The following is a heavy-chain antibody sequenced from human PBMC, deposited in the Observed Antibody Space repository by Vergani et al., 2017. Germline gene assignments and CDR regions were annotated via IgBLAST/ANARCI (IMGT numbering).Heavy chain of an antibody. V-gene: IGHV4-39*01. CDR2: IYYSGST. CDR1: GGSISSCSYY. CDR3: ASFPPRVRGVIHDY. J-gene: IGHJ4*02. D-gene: IGHD3-10*01. Sequence: QLQLQESGPGLVKPSETLSLTCTVSGGSISSCSYYWGWLRQPPGKGLEWIVCIYYSGSTYYNPSLKSRVTISVDPSKNQFSLKLSSVTAADTAVYYCASFPPRVRGVIHDYWGQGTLVTVSS.